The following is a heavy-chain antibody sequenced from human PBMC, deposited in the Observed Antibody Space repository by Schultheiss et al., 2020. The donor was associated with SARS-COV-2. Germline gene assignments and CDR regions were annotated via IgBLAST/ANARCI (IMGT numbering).Heavy chain of an antibody. J-gene: IGHJ6*02. CDR2: INHSGST. Sequence: SQTLSLTCTVSGGSISSGGYYWGWIRQPPGKGLEWIGEINHSGSTYYNPSLKSRVTISVDTSKNQFSLKLSSVTAADTAVYYCARVVVPAATYYYYGMDVWGQGTTVTVSS. CDR3: ARVVVPAATYYYYGMDV. V-gene: IGHV4-39*01. CDR1: GGSISSGGYY. D-gene: IGHD2-2*01.